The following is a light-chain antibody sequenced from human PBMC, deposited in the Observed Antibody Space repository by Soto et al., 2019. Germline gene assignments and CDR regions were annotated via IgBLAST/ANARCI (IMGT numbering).Light chain of an antibody. CDR3: SSYTSISTRV. Sequence: QSALTQPASVSGSPGQSITISCTGTSSDVGSYNYVSWYQQHPGKAPKLMIYDVSNRPSGVSNRFSGCKSGNTASLTISGLQAEDEANYYCSSYTSISTRVFGGGTQLTVL. CDR1: SSDVGSYNY. CDR2: DVS. J-gene: IGLJ7*01. V-gene: IGLV2-14*01.